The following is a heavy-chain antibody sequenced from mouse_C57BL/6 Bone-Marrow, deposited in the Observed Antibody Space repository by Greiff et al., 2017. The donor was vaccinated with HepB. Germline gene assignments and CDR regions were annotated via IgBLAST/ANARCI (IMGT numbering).Heavy chain of an antibody. V-gene: IGHV5-15*01. D-gene: IGHD4-1*01. CDR1: GFTFSDYG. CDR2: ISNLAYSI. Sequence: DVQLVESGGGLVQPGGSLKLSCAASGFTFSDYGMAWVRQAPRKGPEWVAFISNLAYSIYYADTVTGRFTISRENAKNTLYLEMSSLRSEDTAMYYCARQGGYSNWDWYFDVWGTGTTVTVSS. J-gene: IGHJ1*03. CDR3: ARQGGYSNWDWYFDV.